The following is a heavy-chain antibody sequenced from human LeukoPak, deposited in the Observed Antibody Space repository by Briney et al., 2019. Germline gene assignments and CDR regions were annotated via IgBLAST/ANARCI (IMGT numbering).Heavy chain of an antibody. Sequence: SETLSLTCTVSGFSISRGFYWGWIRQPPGKGPEWIGNIHHSGSTYYNPSLRSRVTISVDTSKNQFSLKLSSVTATDTAVYYCARRTTGTHADAFDIWGQGTKVTVSS. V-gene: IGHV4-38-2*02. J-gene: IGHJ3*02. CDR2: IHHSGST. CDR3: ARRTTGTHADAFDI. CDR1: GFSISRGFY. D-gene: IGHD1-1*01.